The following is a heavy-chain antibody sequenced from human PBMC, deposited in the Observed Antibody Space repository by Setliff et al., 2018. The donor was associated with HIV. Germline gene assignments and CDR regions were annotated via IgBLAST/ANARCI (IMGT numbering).Heavy chain of an antibody. CDR1: GYSISSSDW. CDR3: AKKGNGDYHFDY. J-gene: IGHJ4*02. V-gene: IGHV4-28*05. D-gene: IGHD4-17*01. Sequence: SETLSLTCVVSGYSISSSDWWGWIRQSPGKGLEWIGYIYYSGSIYYNPSLKSRVTMSVDTSKNQFSLKLSSVTAVDTAVYYCAKKGNGDYHFDYWGQGTLVTVSS. CDR2: IYYSGSI.